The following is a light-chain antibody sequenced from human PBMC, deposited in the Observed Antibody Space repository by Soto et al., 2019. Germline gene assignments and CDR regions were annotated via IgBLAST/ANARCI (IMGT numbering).Light chain of an antibody. CDR1: SSDVGGYNY. Sequence: QSVLAQPASVSGSPGQSITISCTGTSSDVGGYNYVSWYQQHPGKAPKLIIYGVSNRPSGVSNRFSGSKSGNTAFLTISGLQAEDEADYYCSSYRSSSTLDYVFGTGTKVTVL. CDR3: SSYRSSSTLDYV. V-gene: IGLV2-14*01. CDR2: GVS. J-gene: IGLJ1*01.